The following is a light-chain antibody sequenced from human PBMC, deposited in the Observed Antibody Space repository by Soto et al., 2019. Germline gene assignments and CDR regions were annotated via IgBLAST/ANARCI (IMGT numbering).Light chain of an antibody. J-gene: IGKJ1*01. V-gene: IGKV3-20*01. CDR2: GAS. Sequence: EIVLTQSPGTLSLSPGERATLSCRASQSVSGTYLAWFQQKPGQAPRLLIYGASNRATGIPDRFSGSGSGTDFTLTISRLEPEDFAVYYCQQYGNSFWTFGQGTKVEIK. CDR3: QQYGNSFWT. CDR1: QSVSGTY.